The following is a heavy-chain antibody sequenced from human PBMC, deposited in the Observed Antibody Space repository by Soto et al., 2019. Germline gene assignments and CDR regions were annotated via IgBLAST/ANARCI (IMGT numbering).Heavy chain of an antibody. Sequence: EVQLVESGGGLVQPGGSLRLSCAASGFISSSYWMAWVRQAPGKGLEWVANIKQDGSEKYYVDSVKGRFTISRDNAKNSLYLQMNSLRAEDTAVYYCARGGYYYYMDVWGKGTTVTVSS. V-gene: IGHV3-7*01. CDR1: GFISSSYW. CDR2: IKQDGSEK. CDR3: ARGGYYYYMDV. J-gene: IGHJ6*03.